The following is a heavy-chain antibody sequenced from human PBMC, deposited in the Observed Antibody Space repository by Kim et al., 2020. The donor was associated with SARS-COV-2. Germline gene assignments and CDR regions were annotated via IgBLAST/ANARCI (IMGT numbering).Heavy chain of an antibody. CDR1: GFTFSSYA. CDR2: ISGSAGST. J-gene: IGHJ6*02. Sequence: GGSLRLSCAASGFTFSSYAMSWVRQAPGKGLEWVSAISGSAGSTYYADSVKGRFTISRDNSKNTLYLQMNSLRAEDTAVYYCAKYGSRSYTDDYFGMDVWGPGTTVTVSS. V-gene: IGHV3-23*01. D-gene: IGHD3-10*01. CDR3: AKYGSRSYTDDYFGMDV.